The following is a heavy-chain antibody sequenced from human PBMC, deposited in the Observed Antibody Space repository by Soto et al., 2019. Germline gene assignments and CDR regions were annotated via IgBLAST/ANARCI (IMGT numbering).Heavy chain of an antibody. V-gene: IGHV4-59*01. CDR1: GGSISSYS. J-gene: IGHJ5*02. CDR3: ARDLGYYGSGTIDP. D-gene: IGHD3-10*01. Sequence: QVQLQESGPGLVKPSETLSLTCTVSGGSISSYSWSWIRQPPGKGLEGIGYIYNSGSTNYNPSLKSRVTLSVATSKNLFSLKLSSVTAADTAGYYCARDLGYYGSGTIDPWGQGTLVTVSS. CDR2: IYNSGST.